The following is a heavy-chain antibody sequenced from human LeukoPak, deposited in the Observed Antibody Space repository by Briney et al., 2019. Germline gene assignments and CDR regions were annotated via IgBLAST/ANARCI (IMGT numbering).Heavy chain of an antibody. J-gene: IGHJ4*02. CDR3: ARRPYYDILTGTGGYFDY. CDR2: IYYSGST. CDR1: GGSISSSSYY. D-gene: IGHD3-9*01. Sequence: SSETLSLTCTVSGGSISSSSYYWGWLRQPPGKGLEWIGSIYYSGSTYYNPSLKSRVTISVDTSKNQFSLKLSSVTAADTTVYYCARRPYYDILTGTGGYFDYWGQGTLVTVSS. V-gene: IGHV4-39*01.